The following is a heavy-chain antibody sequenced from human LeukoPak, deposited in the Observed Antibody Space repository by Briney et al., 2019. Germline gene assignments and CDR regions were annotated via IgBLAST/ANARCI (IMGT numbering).Heavy chain of an antibody. CDR1: GGTFSSYA. CDR3: AKDRESDWLFAFDI. J-gene: IGHJ3*02. CDR2: IIPILGIA. V-gene: IGHV1-69*04. D-gene: IGHD3-9*01. Sequence: GASVKVSCKASGGTFSSYAISWVRQAPGQGLEWMGRIIPILGIANYAQKFQGRVTITADKSTSTAYMELCSLRSEDTAVYYCAKDRESDWLFAFDIWGQGTMVTVSS.